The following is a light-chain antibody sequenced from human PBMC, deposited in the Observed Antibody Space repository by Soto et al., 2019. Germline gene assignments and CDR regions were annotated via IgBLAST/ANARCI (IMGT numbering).Light chain of an antibody. CDR1: QGISSY. CDR3: QQANSFPLT. Sequence: AIRMTQYPSSFSASTGDRVTITWRASQGISSYLDWYQQKKGKAPKLLIYAASSLQSGVPSRLSGSGYGTDLTITISSMQTEEVATYYCQQANSFPLTFGGGTKVDI. CDR2: AAS. J-gene: IGKJ4*01. V-gene: IGKV1-8*01.